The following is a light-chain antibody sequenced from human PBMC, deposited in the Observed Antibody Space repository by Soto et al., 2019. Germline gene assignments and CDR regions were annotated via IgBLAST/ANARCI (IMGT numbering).Light chain of an antibody. Sequence: DIVMTQSPDSLAVSLGERATINCKSSQSVLYSSNNKNYLAWYQQKPGQPPKLLISWASTRESGVPDRFSGSGSGTDFTLTISSLQAEDVAVYYCQQCYNTPYTFGQGTKVDIK. CDR3: QQCYNTPYT. CDR1: QSVLYSSNNKNY. J-gene: IGKJ2*01. CDR2: WAS. V-gene: IGKV4-1*01.